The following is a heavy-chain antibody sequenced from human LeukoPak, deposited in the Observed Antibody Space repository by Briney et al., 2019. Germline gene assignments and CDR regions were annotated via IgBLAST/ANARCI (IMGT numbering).Heavy chain of an antibody. CDR3: ASNTGTVFDY. V-gene: IGHV4-61*01. D-gene: IGHD7-27*01. Sequence: DPSETLSLTCTVSGGSISTSNYYWSWIRQPPGKGLEWIGYVYYSGSTEYNPSLRSRVTISLEMSKRQFSLNLTTVTAADTAVYYCASNTGTVFDYWGQGALVTVSS. CDR1: GGSISTSNYY. CDR2: VYYSGST. J-gene: IGHJ4*02.